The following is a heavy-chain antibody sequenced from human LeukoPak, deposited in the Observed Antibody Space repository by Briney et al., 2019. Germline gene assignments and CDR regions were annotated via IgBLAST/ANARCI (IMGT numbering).Heavy chain of an antibody. CDR1: GYTLTELS. CDR3: ATDPPWAPSPQQH. CDR2: VDPEDGET. Sequence: ASVKVSCKASGYTLTELSMHWVRQAPGKGLEWMGGVDPEDGETIYAQKFQGRVTMTEDTSTDTAYMELSSLRSEYTAVYYCATDPPWAPSPQQHWGQGTLVTVSS. D-gene: IGHD7-27*01. J-gene: IGHJ1*01. V-gene: IGHV1-24*01.